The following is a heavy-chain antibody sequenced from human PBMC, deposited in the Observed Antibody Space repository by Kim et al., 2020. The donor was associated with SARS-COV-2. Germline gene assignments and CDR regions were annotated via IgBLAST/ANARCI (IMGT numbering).Heavy chain of an antibody. V-gene: IGHV3-23*01. CDR3: AKDRGVAARHMEGDY. Sequence: GGSLRLSCAASGFTFSSYAMSWVRQAPGKGLEWVSAISGSGGSTYYADSVKGRFTISRNNSKNTLYLQMNSLRAEDTAVYYCAKDRGVAARHMEGDYWGQGTLVTVSS. CDR2: ISGSGGST. D-gene: IGHD6-6*01. CDR1: GFTFSSYA. J-gene: IGHJ4*02.